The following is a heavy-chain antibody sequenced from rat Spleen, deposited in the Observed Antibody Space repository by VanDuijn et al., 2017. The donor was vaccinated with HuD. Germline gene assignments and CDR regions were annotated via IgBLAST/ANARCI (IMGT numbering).Heavy chain of an antibody. V-gene: IGHV1-43*01. D-gene: IGHD1-1*01. CDR3: ARQGLLLQWYYFDY. J-gene: IGHJ2*01. CDR1: GYTFTNYY. Sequence: QVQLQQSGAELAKPGSSVKISCKASGYTFTNYYISWIKQTTGQGLESIGYINTGSGGTNYNEKFKGKATLTVDKSSSTAFMQLSSLTPEDTAVYYCARQGLLLQWYYFDYWGQGVMVTVSS. CDR2: INTGSGGT.